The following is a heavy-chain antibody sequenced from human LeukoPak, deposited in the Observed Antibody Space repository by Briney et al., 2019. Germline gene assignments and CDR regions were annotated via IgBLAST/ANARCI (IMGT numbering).Heavy chain of an antibody. CDR2: ISYDGSNK. J-gene: IGHJ4*02. V-gene: IGHV3-30-3*01. CDR3: ARDRVGATDYFDY. CDR1: GFTFGSYA. Sequence: GGSLRLSCAASGFTFGSYAMHWVRQAPGKGLEWVAVISYDGSNKYYADSVKGRFTISRDNSKNTLYLQMNSLRAEDTAVYYCARDRVGATDYFDYWGQGTLVTVSS. D-gene: IGHD1-26*01.